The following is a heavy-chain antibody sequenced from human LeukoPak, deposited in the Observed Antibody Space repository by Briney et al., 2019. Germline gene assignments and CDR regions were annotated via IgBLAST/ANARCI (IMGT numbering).Heavy chain of an antibody. J-gene: IGHJ6*02. V-gene: IGHV3-73*01. D-gene: IGHD1-26*01. CDR2: IKTRYNNYAT. CDR1: GFTFSDSA. Sequence: GGSLRLSCVASGFTFSDSAIHWVRQASGKGLEWLGRIKTRYNNYATAYAASVRGRFTVSRDDSKNTAYLQMDGLKTEDAAVYYCSRYSDYYYAIDVWGQGTTVAVSS. CDR3: SRYSDYYYAIDV.